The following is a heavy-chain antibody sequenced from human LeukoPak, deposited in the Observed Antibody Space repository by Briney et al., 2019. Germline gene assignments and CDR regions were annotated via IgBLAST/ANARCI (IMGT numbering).Heavy chain of an antibody. Sequence: GGSLRLSCAASGFTPSGYEMNWVRQAPGKGREGVSHISRGSSPKYYADSVRGRFTISRDNAKKSLYLQMNRLRVEDTAVYYCARGDDGAYWGQGTLVTVSS. V-gene: IGHV3-48*03. D-gene: IGHD3-16*01. J-gene: IGHJ4*02. CDR2: ISRGSSPK. CDR1: GFTPSGYE. CDR3: ARGDDGAY.